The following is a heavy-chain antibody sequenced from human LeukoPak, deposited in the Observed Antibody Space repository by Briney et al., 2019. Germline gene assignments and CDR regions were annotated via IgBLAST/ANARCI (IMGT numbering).Heavy chain of an antibody. Sequence: SETLSLTCAVYGGSFSGYYRSWIRQPPGKGLEWIGEINHSGSTNYNPSLKSRVTISVDTSKNQFSLKLSSVTAADTAVYYCAAHFPENPFDYWGQGTLVTVSS. CDR2: INHSGST. CDR3: AAHFPENPFDY. J-gene: IGHJ4*02. CDR1: GGSFSGYY. V-gene: IGHV4-34*01.